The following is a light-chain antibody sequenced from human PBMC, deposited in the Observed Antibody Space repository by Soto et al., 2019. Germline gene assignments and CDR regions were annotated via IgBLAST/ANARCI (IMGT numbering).Light chain of an antibody. CDR1: QSVSSF. V-gene: IGKV3-11*01. CDR3: QHRSNWPLT. J-gene: IGKJ4*01. Sequence: EIVLTQSPATLSLSPGERATLSCRASQSVSSFLAWYQQKPGQAPRLLIYDASNRATGNTARFSGSGSGTDFTLTVSSLEPEDFAVYYCQHRSNWPLTFGGGTKVEIK. CDR2: DAS.